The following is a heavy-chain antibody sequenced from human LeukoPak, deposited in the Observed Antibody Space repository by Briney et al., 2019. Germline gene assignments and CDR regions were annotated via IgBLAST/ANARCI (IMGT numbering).Heavy chain of an antibody. Sequence: GGSLRLSCAASGYTFSSYAMSWVRQALGKGLEWVSSISSSSSYIYYADSVKGRFTISRDNAKNSLYLQMNSLRAEDTAVYYCARSGIIFDWGQGTLVTVSS. CDR1: GYTFSSYA. D-gene: IGHD3-16*01. CDR3: ARSGIIFD. J-gene: IGHJ4*02. CDR2: ISSSSSYI. V-gene: IGHV3-21*01.